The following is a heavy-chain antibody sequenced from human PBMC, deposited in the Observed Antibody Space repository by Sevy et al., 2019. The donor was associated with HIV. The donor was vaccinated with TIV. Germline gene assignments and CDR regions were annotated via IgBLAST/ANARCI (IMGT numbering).Heavy chain of an antibody. CDR1: GFTFRTYA. CDR2: ILSNGDNA. D-gene: IGHD1-26*01. V-gene: IGHV3-30-3*01. Sequence: WGSLRLSCAASGFTFRTYAFHWVRQTPGRGLEWNGLILSNGDNAFYANSVRGRFTISRDNSMNTLYLQMTSLTPEDTAVYYCARGPEWELTSFLSHWGQGTLVTVSS. CDR3: ARGPEWELTSFLSH. J-gene: IGHJ4*02.